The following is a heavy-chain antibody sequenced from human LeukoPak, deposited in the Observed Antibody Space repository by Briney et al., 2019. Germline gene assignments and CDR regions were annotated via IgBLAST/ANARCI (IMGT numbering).Heavy chain of an antibody. CDR2: IYTSGST. CDR3: ARDQFEYCSGGSCYTAEDY. D-gene: IGHD2-15*01. J-gene: IGHJ4*02. Sequence: SQTLSLTCTVSGGSISSDSYYWSWIRQPAGKGLEWIGRIYTSGSTNYNPSLKSRVTISVDTSKNQFSLKLSSVTAADTAVYYCARDQFEYCSGGSCYTAEDYWGQGTLVTVSS. V-gene: IGHV4-61*02. CDR1: GGSISSDSYY.